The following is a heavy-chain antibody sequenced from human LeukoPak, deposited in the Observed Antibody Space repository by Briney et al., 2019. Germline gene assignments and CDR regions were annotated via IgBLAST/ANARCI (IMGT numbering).Heavy chain of an antibody. D-gene: IGHD7-27*01. J-gene: IGHJ4*02. CDR3: ARDLAWGAFDY. CDR1: GFTFSNYG. V-gene: IGHV3-23*01. CDR2: VSPPGGGT. Sequence: GGSLRLSCAASGFTFSNYGLSWVRQAPGKGLEWLSGVSPPGGGTYYADSVKGRFTISRDDSKNTLSLQMNSLRVEDTAVYYCARDLAWGAFDYWGQGTLVTVSS.